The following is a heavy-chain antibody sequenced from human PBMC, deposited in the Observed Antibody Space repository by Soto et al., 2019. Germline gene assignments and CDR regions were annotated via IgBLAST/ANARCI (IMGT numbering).Heavy chain of an antibody. V-gene: IGHV4-59*01. CDR2: IYHSGTT. D-gene: IGHD5-12*01. Sequence: PSETLSLTCTVSGGSLSPYYWTWIRQPPGKGLEWIGYIYHSGTTHYSPSLKGRVTISIDTSKNEFSLKLSSVTAADTAVYYCTRGGGYSRSIFDPWGQGTLVTVTS. J-gene: IGHJ5*02. CDR1: GGSLSPYY. CDR3: TRGGGYSRSIFDP.